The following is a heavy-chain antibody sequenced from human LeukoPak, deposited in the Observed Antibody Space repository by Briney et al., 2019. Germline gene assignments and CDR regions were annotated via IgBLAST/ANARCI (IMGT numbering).Heavy chain of an antibody. CDR2: INHSGST. J-gene: IGHJ4*02. CDR1: GFTFSSYE. Sequence: GSLRLSCAASGFTFSSYEMNWVRQPPGKGLEWIGEINHSGSTNYNPSLKSRVTISVDTSKNQFSLKLSSVTAADTAVYYCARVGFGELSWFFDYWGQGTLVTVSS. V-gene: IGHV4-34*01. D-gene: IGHD3-10*01. CDR3: ARVGFGELSWFFDY.